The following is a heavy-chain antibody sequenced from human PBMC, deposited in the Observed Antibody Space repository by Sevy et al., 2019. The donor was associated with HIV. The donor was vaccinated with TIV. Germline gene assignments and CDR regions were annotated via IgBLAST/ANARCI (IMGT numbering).Heavy chain of an antibody. V-gene: IGHV1-2*02. J-gene: IGHJ2*01. D-gene: IGHD4-17*01. Sequence: ASVKVSCKASGYTFTGYYMHWVRQAPGQGLEWMGWINPNSGGTNYAQKFQGRVTMTRDTSISTAYMELSRLRSDDTAVYYCARPLTTETTGWYFDLWGRGTLVTVSS. CDR3: ARPLTTETTGWYFDL. CDR1: GYTFTGYY. CDR2: INPNSGGT.